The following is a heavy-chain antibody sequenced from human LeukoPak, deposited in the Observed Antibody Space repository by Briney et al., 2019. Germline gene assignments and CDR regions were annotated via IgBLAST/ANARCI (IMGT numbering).Heavy chain of an antibody. V-gene: IGHV1-69*01. J-gene: IGHJ6*03. CDR2: MIGTP. Sequence: MIGTPNYAQKFQGRVTITADESTSTAHMELSSLRSEDTAVYYCASHCSSTSCYADYYYMDVWGKGTTVTVSS. D-gene: IGHD2-2*01. CDR3: ASHCSSTSCYADYYYMDV.